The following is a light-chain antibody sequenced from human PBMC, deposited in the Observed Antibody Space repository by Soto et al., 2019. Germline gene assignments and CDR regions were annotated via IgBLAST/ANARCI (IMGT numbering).Light chain of an antibody. CDR1: SSDVGSYNR. CDR3: CSYACDGSYVI. Sequence: QSALTQPASVSGSPGQSITISCTGTSSDVGSYNRVSWYQQHPGKAPKFMIYQVNKRPSGISSRFSGSKSGNTASLTIAGLQAEDEADYYCCSYACDGSYVIFGGGPKLTVL. J-gene: IGLJ2*01. V-gene: IGLV2-23*02. CDR2: QVN.